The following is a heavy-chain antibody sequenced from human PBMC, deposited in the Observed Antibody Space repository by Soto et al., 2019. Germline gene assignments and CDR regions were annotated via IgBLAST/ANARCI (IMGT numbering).Heavy chain of an antibody. D-gene: IGHD2-21*01. CDR1: GYTFTDYA. CDR2: IGTGNGYT. V-gene: IGHV1-3*04. Sequence: VQLVQSGAEVKEPGASVKVSCKTSGYTFTDYAIHWVRQAPGHSLEWMGWIGTGNGYTKFSQKFQDRVTITRDTSATTAYMELTSLRSEDTAVYYCAKGSRMWTPDSWGQGTLVTVSS. CDR3: AKGSRMWTPDS. J-gene: IGHJ4*02.